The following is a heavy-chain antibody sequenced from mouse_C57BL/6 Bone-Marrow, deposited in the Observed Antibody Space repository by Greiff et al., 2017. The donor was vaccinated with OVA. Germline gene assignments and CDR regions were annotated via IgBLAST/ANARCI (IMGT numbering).Heavy chain of an antibody. D-gene: IGHD2-4*01. Sequence: QVQLKQSGAELVKPGASVKMSCKASGYTFTTYPIEWMKQNHGKSLEWIGNFHPYNDDTKYNEKFKGKATLTVEKSSSTVFLELSRLTSDDSAVYYCARPGDYDGDWFAYWGQGTLVTVSA. CDR1: GYTFTTYP. CDR3: ARPGDYDGDWFAY. V-gene: IGHV1-47*01. CDR2: FHPYNDDT. J-gene: IGHJ3*01.